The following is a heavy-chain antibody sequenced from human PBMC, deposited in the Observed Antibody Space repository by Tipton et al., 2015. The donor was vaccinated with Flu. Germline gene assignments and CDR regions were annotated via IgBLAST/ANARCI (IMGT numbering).Heavy chain of an antibody. V-gene: IGHV5-51*01. CDR2: IYLGDSDT. Sequence: QLVQSGAEVKKPGESLKISCKGSGYSFTSYLIGWVRQMPGKGLEWMGIIYLGDSDTIYSPSFQGYVTIPDGKSISTAYLQWSSLKASDTAMYYCSRQSCSSTSCPRPVWFVVLLGFDYWGQGSLVTVSS. CDR3: SRQSCSSTSCPRPVWFVVLLGFDY. J-gene: IGHJ4*02. D-gene: IGHD2-2*01. CDR1: GYSFTSYL.